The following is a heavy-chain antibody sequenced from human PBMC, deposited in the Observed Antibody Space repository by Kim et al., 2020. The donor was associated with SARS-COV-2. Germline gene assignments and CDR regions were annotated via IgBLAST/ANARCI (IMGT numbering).Heavy chain of an antibody. J-gene: IGHJ6*02. D-gene: IGHD2-2*01. CDR3: ARNMFCSSTSCYFYYYYGMDV. CDR1: GFTFSSYS. CDR2: ISSSSSTI. V-gene: IGHV3-48*02. Sequence: GGSLRLSCAASGFTFSSYSMNWVRQAPGKGLEWVSYISSSSSTIYYADSVKGRFTISRDNAKNSLYLQMNSLRDEDTAVYYCARNMFCSSTSCYFYYYYGMDVWGQGTTVTVSS.